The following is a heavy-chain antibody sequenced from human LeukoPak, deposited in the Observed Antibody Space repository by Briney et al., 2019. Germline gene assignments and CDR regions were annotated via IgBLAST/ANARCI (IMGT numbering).Heavy chain of an antibody. CDR3: LYPIDLEGFDI. CDR1: GGSISSSSYY. D-gene: IGHD2-8*01. Sequence: ETLSLTCTVSGGSISSSSYYWGWIRQPPGKGLEWVSAISGSGGSTYYADSVKGRFTISRDNSKNTLYLQMNSLRAEDTAVYYCLYPIDLEGFDIWGQGTMVTVSS. V-gene: IGHV3-23*01. CDR2: ISGSGGST. J-gene: IGHJ3*02.